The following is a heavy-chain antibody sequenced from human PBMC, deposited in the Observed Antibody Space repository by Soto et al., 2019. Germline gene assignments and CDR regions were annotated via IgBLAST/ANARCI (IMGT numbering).Heavy chain of an antibody. Sequence: PGGSLRLSCAASGFPFDDYAMHWVRQAPGKGLEWDSGISWNRGSIGYADSLKGRFTISRDNAKNSLYLQMNSLRAEDTALYYCAKDLRATVSAPFDYWGQGTLVTISS. CDR2: ISWNRGSI. CDR3: AKDLRATVSAPFDY. J-gene: IGHJ4*02. V-gene: IGHV3-9*01. CDR1: GFPFDDYA. D-gene: IGHD4-17*01.